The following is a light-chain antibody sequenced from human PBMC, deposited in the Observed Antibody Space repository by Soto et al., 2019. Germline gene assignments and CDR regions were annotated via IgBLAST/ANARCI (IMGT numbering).Light chain of an antibody. Sequence: SYELTQPPSVSVAPGKTARITCGENNIGSKSVHWYQQRPGQAPVLVIFYDSDRPSGIPERFSGSKSGNTATLTISRVEAGDEADYYCQVWDGSRDHHVFGTGTKLTVL. CDR2: YDS. CDR1: NIGSKS. CDR3: QVWDGSRDHHV. V-gene: IGLV3-21*04. J-gene: IGLJ1*01.